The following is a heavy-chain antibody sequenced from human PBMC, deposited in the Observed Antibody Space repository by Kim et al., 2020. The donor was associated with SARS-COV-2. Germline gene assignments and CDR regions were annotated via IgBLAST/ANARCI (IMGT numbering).Heavy chain of an antibody. CDR2: IYYSGST. D-gene: IGHD3-10*01. CDR3: ARGRFGPRGDWFDP. J-gene: IGHJ5*02. CDR1: GGSISSGGYY. Sequence: SETLSLTCTVSGGSISSGGYYWSWIRQHPGKGLEWIGYIYYSGSTYYNPSLKSRVTISVDTSKNQFSLKLSSVTAADTAVYYCARGRFGPRGDWFDPWGQGTLVTVSS. V-gene: IGHV4-31*03.